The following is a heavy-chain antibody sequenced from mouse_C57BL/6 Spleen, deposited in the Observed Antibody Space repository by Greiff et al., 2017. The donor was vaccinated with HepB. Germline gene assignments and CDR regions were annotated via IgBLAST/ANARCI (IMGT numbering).Heavy chain of an antibody. CDR1: GYSITSGYY. J-gene: IGHJ2*01. CDR3: ARDGGYYDYDDVGYYFDY. V-gene: IGHV3-6*01. CDR2: ISYDGSN. Sequence: DVQLQESGPGLVKPSQSLSLTCSVTGYSITSGYYWNWIRQFPGNKLEWMGDISYDGSNNYNPSLKNRISITRDTSKNQLFLKLNSVTTEDTATYYCARDGGYYDYDDVGYYFDYWGQGTTLTVSS. D-gene: IGHD2-4*01.